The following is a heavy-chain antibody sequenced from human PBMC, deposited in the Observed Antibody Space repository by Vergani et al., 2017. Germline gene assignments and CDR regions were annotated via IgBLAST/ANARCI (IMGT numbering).Heavy chain of an antibody. D-gene: IGHD6-6*01. V-gene: IGHV5-51*01. J-gene: IGHJ6*02. CDR1: GYSFTSYW. CDR2: IYPGDSDT. Sequence: EVQLVPSGAEVKKPGASLKISCKGSGYSFTSYWIGWVRQMPGKGLEWMGIIYPGDSDTRYSPSFQGQVTISADKSISTAYLQWSSLKASDTAMYYCAXCSSSSKTYYYYYGMDVWGQGTTVTVSS. CDR3: AXCSSSSKTYYYYYGMDV.